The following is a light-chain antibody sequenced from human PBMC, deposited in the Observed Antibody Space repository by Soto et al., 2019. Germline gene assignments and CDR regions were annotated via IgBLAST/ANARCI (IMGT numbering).Light chain of an antibody. CDR3: GHYDWSPFT. CDR1: QSVNSRF. CDR2: GVS. J-gene: IGKJ3*01. Sequence: EIVLTHSPGTLSLSPGERATLSCRASQSVNSRFLAWYQQKPGQAPSLLIYGVSSRATGIPDRFSGSGSGTDLTLIISRLEPEDFGVYYGGHYDWSPFTFGPGTKVDIK. V-gene: IGKV3-20*01.